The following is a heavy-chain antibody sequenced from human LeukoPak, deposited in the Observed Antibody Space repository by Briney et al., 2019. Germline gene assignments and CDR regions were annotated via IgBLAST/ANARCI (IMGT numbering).Heavy chain of an antibody. J-gene: IGHJ4*02. CDR1: GHTFTSYY. D-gene: IGHD3-10*01. CDR3: ARDRGVYGSGSFDY. V-gene: IGHV1-46*01. Sequence: ASVKVSCKASGHTFTSYYMHWVRQAPGQGLEWMGIINPSGGSTSYAQKFQGRVTMTRDTSTSTAYMELRSLRSDDTAVYYCARDRGVYGSGSFDYWGQGTLVTVSS. CDR2: INPSGGST.